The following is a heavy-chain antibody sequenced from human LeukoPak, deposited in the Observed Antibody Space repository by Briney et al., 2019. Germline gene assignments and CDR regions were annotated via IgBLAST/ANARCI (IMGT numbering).Heavy chain of an antibody. CDR2: MNPNSGKT. J-gene: IGHJ6*02. V-gene: IGHV1-8*01. Sequence: GVSVKVSCKASGGTFTSDDINWVRQAPGLGLEWMGWMNPNSGKTGYAQKFQGRVTLTRNTAMGTAYMELSNLRSEDTAVYYCASEYYPNTTCYWGGLGVWGQGTTVTVSS. CDR3: ASEYYPNTTCYWGGLGV. CDR1: GGTFTSDD. D-gene: IGHD2-2*01.